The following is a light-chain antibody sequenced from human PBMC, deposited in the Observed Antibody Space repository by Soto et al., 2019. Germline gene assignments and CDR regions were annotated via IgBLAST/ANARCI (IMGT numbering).Light chain of an antibody. J-gene: IGKJ1*01. CDR2: GAS. Sequence: VVLTQSPATLSLPPGERATLSCRASQSISSSFLAWYQQKPGQAPRLLIYGASSRATGIPDRFSGSGSGTDFTLTISRLEPEDFAVYYCQQYGSSPWTFGQGTKVDIK. V-gene: IGKV3-20*01. CDR1: QSISSSF. CDR3: QQYGSSPWT.